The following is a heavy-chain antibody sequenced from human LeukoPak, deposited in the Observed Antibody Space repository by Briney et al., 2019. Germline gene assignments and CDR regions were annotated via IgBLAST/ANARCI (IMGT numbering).Heavy chain of an antibody. CDR1: RFTFSTYA. D-gene: IGHD2/OR15-2a*01. V-gene: IGHV3-30*02. J-gene: IGHJ3*02. Sequence: GGSLRLSCAASRFTFSTYAMHWVRQAPGKGLEWLAFIRYDGNNEYYADSVKGRFTISRDNSKNTLYLQMNSLRAEDTAVYYCARDIRSTAYAFDIWGQGTMVTVSS. CDR3: ARDIRSTAYAFDI. CDR2: IRYDGNNE.